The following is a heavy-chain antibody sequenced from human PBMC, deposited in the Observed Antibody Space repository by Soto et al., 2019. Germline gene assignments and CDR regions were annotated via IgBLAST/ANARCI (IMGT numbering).Heavy chain of an antibody. CDR3: ARQSRIQLWLPGVRDYYYYMDV. D-gene: IGHD5-18*01. J-gene: IGHJ6*03. CDR2: IYYSGST. Sequence: QVQLQESGPGLVKPSETLSLTCTVSGGSISSYYWSWIRQPPGKGLEWIGYIYYSGSTNYNPSLTSRVTVTVDTSQNQFSLKLSSVTAADTAVYYCARQSRIQLWLPGVRDYYYYMDVWGKGTTVTVSS. CDR1: GGSISSYY. V-gene: IGHV4-59*01.